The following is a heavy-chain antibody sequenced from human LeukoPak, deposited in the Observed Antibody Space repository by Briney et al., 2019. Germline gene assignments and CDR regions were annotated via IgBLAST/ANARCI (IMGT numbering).Heavy chain of an antibody. D-gene: IGHD5-18*01. CDR2: INPNSGGT. CDR3: ARRSGYSYGLDY. J-gene: IGHJ4*02. V-gene: IGHV1-2*02. Sequence: GVSVKVSCKASGYTFTGYYMHWVRQAPGQGLEWMGWINPNSGGTNYAQKLQGRVTMTTDTSTSTAYMELRSLRSDDTAVYYCARRSGYSYGLDYWGQGTLVTVSS. CDR1: GYTFTGYY.